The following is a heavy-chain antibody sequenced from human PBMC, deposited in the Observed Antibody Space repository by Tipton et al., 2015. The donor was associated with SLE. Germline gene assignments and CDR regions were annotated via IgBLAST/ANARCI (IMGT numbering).Heavy chain of an antibody. CDR1: GYPVPTFA. J-gene: IGHJ4*02. CDR2: TSYDETVK. V-gene: IGHV3-30*04. D-gene: IGHD5-12*01. CDR3: VRDTGYDQYFDF. Sequence: SLRLSCAASGYPVPTFAMHWVRQAPGKGLEWVAVTSYDETVKYFADSVKGRFTISRDNAKNTLYLQMNSLTAEDSAVYYCVRDTGYDQYFDFWGQGTLVTVSS.